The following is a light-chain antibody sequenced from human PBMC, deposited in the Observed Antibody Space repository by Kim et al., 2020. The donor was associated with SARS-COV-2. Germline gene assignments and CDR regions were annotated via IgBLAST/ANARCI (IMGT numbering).Light chain of an antibody. Sequence: VGNRGTITGRVSQGISPCLACFQQKPGKVPKVLIYSASALQSGVPSRISGSGSETDFTLTISSLKPEDVATNYCKKYDADPWTFGHGTKVDIK. CDR2: SAS. J-gene: IGKJ1*01. V-gene: IGKV1-27*01. CDR3: KKYDADPWT. CDR1: QGISPC.